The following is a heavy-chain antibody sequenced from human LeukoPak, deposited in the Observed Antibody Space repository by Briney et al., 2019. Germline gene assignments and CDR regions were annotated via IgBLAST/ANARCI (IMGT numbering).Heavy chain of an antibody. CDR1: GGTFSSYA. V-gene: IGHV1-69*06. D-gene: IGHD2-15*01. J-gene: IGHJ6*03. CDR3: ASNPGYCSGGSCIRSYYYYYYMDV. Sequence: SVKVSCKASGGTFSSYAVSWVRLTPGQGLEWMGGIIPIFGTANYAQKFQGRVTITADKSTSTAYMELSSLRSEDTAVYYCASNPGYCSGGSCIRSYYYYYYMDVWGKGTTVTVSS. CDR2: IIPIFGTA.